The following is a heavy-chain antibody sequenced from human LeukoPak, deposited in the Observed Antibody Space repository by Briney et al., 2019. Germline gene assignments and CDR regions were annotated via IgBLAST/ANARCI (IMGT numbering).Heavy chain of an antibody. CDR3: ARGYGYNSEY. J-gene: IGHJ4*02. CDR1: GGAISSLY. Sequence: NPSETLSLTCTLSGGAISSLYWNWIRQPPGKGLEYIGYTQYSGNTNYNPSLKGRATISVNTSKNQFSLKLGSVTAADTAVYYCARGYGYNSEYWGQGTLVTVSS. D-gene: IGHD5-24*01. V-gene: IGHV4-59*11. CDR2: TQYSGNT.